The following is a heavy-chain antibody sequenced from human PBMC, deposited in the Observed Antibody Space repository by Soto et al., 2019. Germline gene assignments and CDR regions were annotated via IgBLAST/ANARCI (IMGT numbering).Heavy chain of an antibody. V-gene: IGHV4-34*01. D-gene: IGHD5-12*01. CDR3: ARGGYCGYEDDYYYGMAV. CDR1: GGSFSGYY. J-gene: IGHJ6*02. CDR2: INHSGST. Sequence: PSETLSLTCAVYGGSFSGYYWSWIRQPPGKGLEWIGEINHSGSTNYNPSLKSRVTISVDTSKNQFSLKLSSVTAADTAVYYCARGGYCGYEDDYYYGMAVWGQRTTVTVSS.